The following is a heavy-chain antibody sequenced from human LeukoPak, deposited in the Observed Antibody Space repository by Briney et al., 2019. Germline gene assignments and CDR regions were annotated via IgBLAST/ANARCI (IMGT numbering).Heavy chain of an antibody. CDR2: ISSSSSTI. CDR3: ARVYGDYYNDAFDI. D-gene: IGHD4-17*01. V-gene: IGHV3-48*01. Sequence: GGSLRLSCAASGFTFSSYSMNWVRQAPGKGLEWVSYISSSSSTIYYADSVKGRFTISRDNSKNTLYLQMNSLRAEDTAVYYCARVYGDYYNDAFDIWGQGTMVTVSS. CDR1: GFTFSSYS. J-gene: IGHJ3*02.